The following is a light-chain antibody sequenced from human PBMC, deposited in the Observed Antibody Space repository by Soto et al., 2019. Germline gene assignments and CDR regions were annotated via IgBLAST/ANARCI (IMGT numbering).Light chain of an antibody. CDR3: SSYTSSRSYV. CDR2: DVS. V-gene: IGLV2-14*03. CDR1: SSDFGIYNS. J-gene: IGLJ1*01. Sequence: QSVLTQPASASGSPGQSITISCTGTSSDFGIYNSVSWYQHYAGRAPRLMIHDVSNRPSGVSDRFSGSKSGNTASLTISGLQAEDEADYYCSSYTSSRSYVFGSGTKAIVL.